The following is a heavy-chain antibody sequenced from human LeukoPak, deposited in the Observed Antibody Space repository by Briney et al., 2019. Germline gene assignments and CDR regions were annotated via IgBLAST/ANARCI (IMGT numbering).Heavy chain of an antibody. V-gene: IGHV4-39*07. D-gene: IGHD2-8*01. CDR3: ARDSMGFGMDV. CDR2: IYYSGST. J-gene: IGHJ6*02. Sequence: PSETLSLTCTVSGASMTTYYWSWIRQPPGKGLEWIGSIYYSGSTYYNPSLKSRVTISLDTSNNQFSLKLSSVTAADTAVYYCARDSMGFGMDVWGQGTTVTVSS. CDR1: GASMTTYY.